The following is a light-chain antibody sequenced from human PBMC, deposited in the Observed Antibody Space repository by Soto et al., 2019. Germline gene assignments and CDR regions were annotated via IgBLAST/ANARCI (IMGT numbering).Light chain of an antibody. V-gene: IGLV2-14*01. CDR3: SSYTSSSTYV. Sequence: QSALTQPASVSGSPGQSITISCTGPGSDVGGYNYVSWSQQHPGKAPQLMIYEVSNRPSGVSNRFSGSKSGNTASLTISGLQAEDEADYYCSSYTSSSTYVFGTGTKLTVL. CDR1: GSDVGGYNY. CDR2: EVS. J-gene: IGLJ1*01.